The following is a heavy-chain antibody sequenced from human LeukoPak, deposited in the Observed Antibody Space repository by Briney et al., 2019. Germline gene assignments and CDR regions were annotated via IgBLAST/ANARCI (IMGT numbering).Heavy chain of an antibody. J-gene: IGHJ3*02. V-gene: IGHV1-2*04. CDR2: IHPNSGGT. D-gene: IGHD5-18*01. Sequence: WIHPNSGGTNYAQKSQAWVTMTRDTSISTAYMELSRLRSDDTAVYYCATSGYAYGALDIWGQGTMVTVSS. CDR3: ATSGYAYGALDI.